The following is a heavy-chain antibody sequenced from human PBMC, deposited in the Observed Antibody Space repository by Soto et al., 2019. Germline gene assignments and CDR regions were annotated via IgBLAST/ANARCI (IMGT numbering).Heavy chain of an antibody. J-gene: IGHJ4*02. CDR3: ATDGPRIAVAGTYPDH. V-gene: IGHV3-33*01. CDR1: GFTFSTYG. D-gene: IGHD6-19*01. CDR2: IWYDGTNK. Sequence: GGSLRLSCAASGFTFSTYGMHWVRQAPGKGLEWLAIIWYDGTNKFYADSVKGRFTVSRDNYKNTLYLQMNGLRAEDTAVYYCATDGPRIAVAGTYPDHWGQGTLVTVSS.